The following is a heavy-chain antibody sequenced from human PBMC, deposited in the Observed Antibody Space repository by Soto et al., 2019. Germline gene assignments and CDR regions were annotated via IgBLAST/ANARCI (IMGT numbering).Heavy chain of an antibody. CDR3: ARGSVVAATLFDY. Sequence: QVQLQESGPGLVKPSQTLSLTCTVSGGSISSGGYYWSWIRQHPGKGLEWIGYIYYSGSTYYNPSLKSRVTTSVDTSKNHFSLKLSSVTAADTAVYYCARGSVVAATLFDYWGQGTLVTVSS. J-gene: IGHJ4*02. CDR2: IYYSGST. CDR1: GGSISSGGYY. D-gene: IGHD2-15*01. V-gene: IGHV4-31*03.